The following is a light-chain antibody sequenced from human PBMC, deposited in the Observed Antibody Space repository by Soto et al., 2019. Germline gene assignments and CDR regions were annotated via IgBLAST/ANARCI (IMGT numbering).Light chain of an antibody. CDR2: EDT. CDR1: SSDDGSYDL. CDR3: CSYAGSGTFV. Sequence: QSALTQPASVSGSPGQSSTISCTGTSSDDGSYDLVSWYQQPPGKAPKLMIYEDTKRPSGISTRFSGSKSGNAASLTISGLQAEDEADDYCCSYAGSGTFVFGTGTKLTVL. V-gene: IGLV2-23*01. J-gene: IGLJ1*01.